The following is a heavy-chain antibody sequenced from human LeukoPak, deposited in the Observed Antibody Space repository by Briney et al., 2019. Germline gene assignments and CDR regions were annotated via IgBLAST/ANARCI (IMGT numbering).Heavy chain of an antibody. V-gene: IGHV3-21*01. J-gene: IGHJ6*02. CDR1: GFTFSSYS. D-gene: IGHD6-13*01. CDR3: ARDRIAAAGTVGYYYYGMDV. Sequence: PGGSLRLSCAASGFTFSSYSMNWVRQAPGKGLEWVSSISSSSSYIYYADSVKGRFTISRDNAKNSLYLQMNSLRAEDTAVYYCARDRIAAAGTVGYYYYGMDVWGQGTTVTVSS. CDR2: ISSSSSYI.